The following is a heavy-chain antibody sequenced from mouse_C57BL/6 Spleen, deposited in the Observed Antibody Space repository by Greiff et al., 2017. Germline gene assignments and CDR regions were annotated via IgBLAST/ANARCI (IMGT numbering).Heavy chain of an antibody. CDR2: ISSGGSYT. CDR1: GFTFSSYG. CDR3: ARHGLTDAMDY. D-gene: IGHD4-1*01. Sequence: EVKLVESGGDLVKPGGSLKLSCAASGFTFSSYGMSWVRQTPDKRLEWVATISSGGSYTYYPDSVKGRFTISRDNAKNTLYLQMSSLKSQDTAMYYCARHGLTDAMDYWGQGTSVTVSS. J-gene: IGHJ4*01. V-gene: IGHV5-6*01.